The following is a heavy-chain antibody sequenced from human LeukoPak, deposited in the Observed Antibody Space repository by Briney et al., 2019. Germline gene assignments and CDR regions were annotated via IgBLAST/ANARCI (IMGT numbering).Heavy chain of an antibody. D-gene: IGHD6-19*01. CDR1: GFTFSSYA. Sequence: DPGGSLRLSCAASGFTFSSYAMSWVRQAPGKGLGWVSAISGSGGSTYYADSVKDRFTISRDNSKNTLYLQMNSLRAEDTAVYYCAKDMEQWLVRSFFDYWGQGTLVTVSS. J-gene: IGHJ4*02. CDR2: ISGSGGST. CDR3: AKDMEQWLVRSFFDY. V-gene: IGHV3-23*01.